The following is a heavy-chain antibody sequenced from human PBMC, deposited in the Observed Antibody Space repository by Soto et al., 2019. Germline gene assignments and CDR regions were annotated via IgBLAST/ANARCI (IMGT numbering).Heavy chain of an antibody. J-gene: IGHJ6*04. CDR3: ARIGCTNGVCSMDV. V-gene: IGHV1-18*01. CDR2: ISAYNGNT. CDR1: GYTFTSYG. Sequence: ASLKVSCKASGYTFTSYGISWVRQAPGQGLEWMGWISAYNGNTNYAQKLQGRVTMTTDTSTSTAYMELRSLRSDDTAVYYCARIGCTNGVCSMDVWGKGTTVTVSS. D-gene: IGHD2-8*01.